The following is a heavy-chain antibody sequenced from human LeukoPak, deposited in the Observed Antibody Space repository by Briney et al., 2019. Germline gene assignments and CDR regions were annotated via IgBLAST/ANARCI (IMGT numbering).Heavy chain of an antibody. V-gene: IGHV3-20*04. J-gene: IGHJ4*02. CDR1: GFTFDDYG. CDR3: ANIPGPDADNY. D-gene: IGHD2-2*02. CDR2: INWNGGST. Sequence: GGSLRLSCAASGFTFDDYGMSWVRQAPGKGLEWVSGINWNGGSTGYADSVKGRFTISRDNSKNTLYLQMNSLRAEDTAVYYCANIPGPDADNYWGQGTLVTVSS.